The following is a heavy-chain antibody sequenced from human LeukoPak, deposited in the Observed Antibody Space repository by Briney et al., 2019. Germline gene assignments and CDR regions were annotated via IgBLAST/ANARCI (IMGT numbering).Heavy chain of an antibody. V-gene: IGHV3-30*02. CDR2: IRYDGSNK. CDR1: GFTFSSYG. CDR3: AKDLARYCSSTSCYGGAFDI. Sequence: PGGSLRLSCAASGFTFSSYGMHWVRQAPGKGLEWVAFIRYDGSNKYYADSVKGRFTIPRDNSKNTLYLQMNSLRAEDTAVYYCAKDLARYCSSTSCYGGAFDIWGQGTMVTVSS. D-gene: IGHD2-2*01. J-gene: IGHJ3*02.